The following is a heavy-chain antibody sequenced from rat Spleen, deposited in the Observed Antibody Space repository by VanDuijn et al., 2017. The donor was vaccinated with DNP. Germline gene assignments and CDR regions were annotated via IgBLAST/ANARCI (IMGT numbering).Heavy chain of an antibody. Sequence: EVQLVESGGGLVQPGNSLRLSCAASGFIFSDYAMAWVRQSPKMGLEWVATIIYDGSSTFYRDSVTGRFTISRDFAKSTLYLQMDSLRSEDTATYYCARRALPFNYGSYEYYFDYWGQGVMVTVSS. D-gene: IGHD1-3*01. J-gene: IGHJ2*01. CDR2: IIYDGSST. CDR3: ARRALPFNYGSYEYYFDY. CDR1: GFIFSDYA. V-gene: IGHV5-17*01.